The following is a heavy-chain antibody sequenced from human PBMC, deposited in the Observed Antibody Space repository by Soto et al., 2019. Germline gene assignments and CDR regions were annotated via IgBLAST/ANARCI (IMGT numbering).Heavy chain of an antibody. CDR3: ARGTTYYYGSGSYYKDRTLDY. CDR2: IYSGGSI. D-gene: IGHD3-10*01. CDR1: GFTVSSNY. V-gene: IGHV3-53*01. J-gene: IGHJ4*02. Sequence: EVQLVESGGGLIQPGGSLRLSCAASGFTVSSNYMSWVRQAPGKGLEWVSVIYSGGSIYYADSVKGRFTISRDNSKNTLYLQMNSLRAEDTAVYYCARGTTYYYGSGSYYKDRTLDYWGQGTLVTVSS.